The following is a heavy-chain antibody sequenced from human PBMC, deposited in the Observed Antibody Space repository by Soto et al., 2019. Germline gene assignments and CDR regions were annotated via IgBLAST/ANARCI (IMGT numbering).Heavy chain of an antibody. CDR1: GGSISSSSYY. V-gene: IGHV4-39*01. CDR2: IYYSGST. CDR3: ARRSDFWSGYTYYYMDV. D-gene: IGHD3-3*01. Sequence: SETLSLTCTVSGGSISSSSYYWGWIRQPPGKGLEWIGSIYYSGSTYYNPSLKSRVTISVDTSKNQFSLKLSSVTAADTAVYYCARRSDFWSGYTYYYMDVWGKGTTVTVSS. J-gene: IGHJ6*03.